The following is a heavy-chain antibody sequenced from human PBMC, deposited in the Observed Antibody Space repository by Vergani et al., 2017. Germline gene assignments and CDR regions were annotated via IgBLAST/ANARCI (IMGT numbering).Heavy chain of an antibody. CDR1: GYTFTGYY. CDR3: AKDMGYYGSGTLDY. D-gene: IGHD3-10*01. Sequence: QVQLVQSGAEVKKPGASVKVSCKASGYTFTGYYMHWVRQAPGQGLEWMGWINPNSGNTGYAQKFQGRVTMTRNTSISTAYMELSSLRSEDTAVYYCAKDMGYYGSGTLDYWGQGTLVTVSS. CDR2: INPNSGNT. V-gene: IGHV1-8*02. J-gene: IGHJ4*02.